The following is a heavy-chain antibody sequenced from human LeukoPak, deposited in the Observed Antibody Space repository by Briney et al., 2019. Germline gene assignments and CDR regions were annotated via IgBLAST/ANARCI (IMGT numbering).Heavy chain of an antibody. CDR3: ASSSTTWGFDY. Sequence: GGSLRLSCRASGFTFDDYAMHWVRQAPGKGLEWVSGISWNSGSIGYTDSAKGRFTISRDNAKNSLYLQMNSLRAEDTALYYCASSSTTWGFDYWGQGTLVTVSS. CDR1: GFTFDDYA. J-gene: IGHJ4*02. CDR2: ISWNSGSI. D-gene: IGHD2-2*01. V-gene: IGHV3-9*01.